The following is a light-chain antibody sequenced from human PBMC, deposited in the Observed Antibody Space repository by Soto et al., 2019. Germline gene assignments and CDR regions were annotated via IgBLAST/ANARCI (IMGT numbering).Light chain of an antibody. Sequence: QSVLTQPPSASGTPGQRVTISCSGSSSNIGSNSVNWYQQLPGTAPKLLIYSNSLRPSGVPDRFSGSKAGTSASLAISGLQSEDEADYFCAACDDGLNGPLFVFGTGSKLTVL. CDR3: AACDDGLNGPLFV. J-gene: IGLJ1*01. CDR1: SSNIGSNS. CDR2: SNS. V-gene: IGLV1-44*01.